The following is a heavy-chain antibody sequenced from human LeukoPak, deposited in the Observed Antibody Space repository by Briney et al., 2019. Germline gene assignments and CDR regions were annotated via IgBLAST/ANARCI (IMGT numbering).Heavy chain of an antibody. CDR1: GFTFSSHW. J-gene: IGHJ4*02. CDR2: IISDGTST. D-gene: IGHD3-10*01. CDR3: ARGHVPGSDRHWDY. V-gene: IGHV3-74*01. Sequence: GGSLRLSCAASGFTFSSHWMHGVCQAPGKGLVWVSRIISDGTSTSYADSVKGRFTISRDNAKNTLFLQMNSLRDEDTAVYYCARGHVPGSDRHWDYWGQGILVTVSS.